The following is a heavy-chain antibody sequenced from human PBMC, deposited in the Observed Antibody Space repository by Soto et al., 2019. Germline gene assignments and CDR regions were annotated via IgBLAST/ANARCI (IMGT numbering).Heavy chain of an antibody. J-gene: IGHJ4*02. CDR3: AKDHRTTVTTRGVWYFDY. V-gene: IGHV3-30*18. CDR1: GFTFSSYA. Sequence: QVQLVESGGGVVQPGRSLRLSCAASGFTFSSYAMHWVRQAPGTGLEWVALISYDGSNKYYADSVKGRFTISRDNSKNTLYLQMNSLRAEDTAVYYCAKDHRTTVTTRGVWYFDYWGQGTLVTVSS. D-gene: IGHD4-17*01. CDR2: ISYDGSNK.